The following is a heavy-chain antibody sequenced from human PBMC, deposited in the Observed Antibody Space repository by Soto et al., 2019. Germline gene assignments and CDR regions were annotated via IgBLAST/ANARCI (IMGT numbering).Heavy chain of an antibody. D-gene: IGHD3-10*01. J-gene: IGHJ4*02. CDR3: TRIGWFGELSDYLPDY. V-gene: IGHV3-49*03. CDR1: GFTFGDYA. CDR2: IRSKAYGGTT. Sequence: PGGSLRLSCTASGFTFGDYAMSWFRQAPGKGLEWVGFIRSKAYGGTTEYAASVKGRFTISRDDSKSIAYLQMNSLKTEDTAVYYCTRIGWFGELSDYLPDYWGQGTLVTVSS.